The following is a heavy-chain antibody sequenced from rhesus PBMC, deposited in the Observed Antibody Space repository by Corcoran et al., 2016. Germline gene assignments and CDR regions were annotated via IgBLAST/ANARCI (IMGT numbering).Heavy chain of an antibody. CDR1: GGSISGYYY. CDR2: IYGNSAST. J-gene: IGHJ4*01. CDR3: ARHAGIAAGY. D-gene: IGHD6-13*01. Sequence: QVQLQESGPGLVKPSETLSLPCTVPGGSISGYYYWSWIRQAPGEGLEGLGGIYGNSASTSYNPPPKSRVTIANDTSENQFSLRLSSVTAADTAVYYWARHAGIAAGYWGQGGLVTVSS. V-gene: IGHV4-143*01.